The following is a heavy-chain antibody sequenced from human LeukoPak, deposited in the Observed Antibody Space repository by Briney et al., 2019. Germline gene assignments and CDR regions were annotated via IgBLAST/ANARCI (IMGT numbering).Heavy chain of an antibody. J-gene: IGHJ4*02. CDR2: ISSSGSTI. V-gene: IGHV3-48*03. CDR3: AKAQELGNYEFFLFDY. CDR1: GFTFSSYE. D-gene: IGHD7-27*01. Sequence: GGSLRLSCAASGFTFSSYEMNWVRQDPGKGLEWVSYISSSGSTIYYADSVKGRFTISRDNSKNTVYLQMNNLKAEDTAVYYCAKAQELGNYEFFLFDYWGQGTLVTVSS.